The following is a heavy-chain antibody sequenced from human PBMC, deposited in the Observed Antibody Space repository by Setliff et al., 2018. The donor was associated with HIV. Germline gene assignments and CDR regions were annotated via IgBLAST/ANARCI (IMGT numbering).Heavy chain of an antibody. V-gene: IGHV4-59*11. CDR3: ARDRGTIIRGVILGMDV. J-gene: IGHJ6*03. Sequence: SETLSLTCTVSGGSINSRYWSWIRQPPGKGLEWIGYMYYSGSTNYNPSLQSRVSMSVDTSKNQFSLKLASVTAADTAVYYCARDRGTIIRGVILGMDVWGKGTTVTVS. CDR2: MYYSGST. CDR1: GGSINSRY. D-gene: IGHD3-10*01.